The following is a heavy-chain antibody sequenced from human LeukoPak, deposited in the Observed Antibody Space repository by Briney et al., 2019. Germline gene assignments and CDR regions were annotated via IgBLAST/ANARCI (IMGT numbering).Heavy chain of an antibody. CDR2: ISGSGGST. CDR1: GFPFSSYW. J-gene: IGHJ3*02. D-gene: IGHD3-10*01. Sequence: GGSLRLSCVASGFPFSSYWMTWVRQAPGKGLEWVSAISGSGGSTYYADSVKGRFTISRDNSKNTLYLQMNSLRAEDTAVYYCAKGLYRYYLENDAFDIWGQGTMVTVSS. V-gene: IGHV3-23*01. CDR3: AKGLYRYYLENDAFDI.